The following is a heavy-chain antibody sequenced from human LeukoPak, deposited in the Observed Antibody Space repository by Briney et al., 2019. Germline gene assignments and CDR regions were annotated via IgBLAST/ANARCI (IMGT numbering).Heavy chain of an antibody. J-gene: IGHJ4*02. CDR1: GGSFSGYY. Sequence: SETLSLTCAVYGGSFSGYYWSWIRQPPGKGLEWIGEINHSGSTNYNPSLKSRVTISVDTSKNQFSLKLSSVTAADTAVYYCARLDVDYYDSSGYYYHFDYWGQGTLVTVSS. CDR2: INHSGST. V-gene: IGHV4-34*01. CDR3: ARLDVDYYDSSGYYYHFDY. D-gene: IGHD3-22*01.